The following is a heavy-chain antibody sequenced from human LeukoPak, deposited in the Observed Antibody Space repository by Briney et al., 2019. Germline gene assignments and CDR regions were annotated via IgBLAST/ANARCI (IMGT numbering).Heavy chain of an antibody. CDR2: IRQDGSEK. V-gene: IGHV3-7*01. Sequence: GGSLRLSCVGSGFTLSGYWMNWVRQAPGKGLEWVANIRQDGSEKYHVDSVKGRFTISRDNAKNSLYLQMNSLTADDTAVYYCARKWVIPFDYWGQGTLVTVSS. J-gene: IGHJ4*02. D-gene: IGHD1-26*01. CDR1: GFTLSGYW. CDR3: ARKWVIPFDY.